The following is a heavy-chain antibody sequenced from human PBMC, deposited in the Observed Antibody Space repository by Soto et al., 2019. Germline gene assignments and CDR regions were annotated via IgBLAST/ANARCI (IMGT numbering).Heavy chain of an antibody. D-gene: IGHD3-3*01. V-gene: IGHV3-33*01. Sequence: QVQLVESGGGVVQPGRSLRLSCAASGFTFSSYGMHWVRQAPGKGLEWVAVIWYDGSNKYYADSVKGRFTISRDNSKNTLYLQMNSLRAEDTAVYYCARDQRSPEWPYYYYYGMDVWGQGTTVTVSS. CDR1: GFTFSSYG. J-gene: IGHJ6*02. CDR2: IWYDGSNK. CDR3: ARDQRSPEWPYYYYYGMDV.